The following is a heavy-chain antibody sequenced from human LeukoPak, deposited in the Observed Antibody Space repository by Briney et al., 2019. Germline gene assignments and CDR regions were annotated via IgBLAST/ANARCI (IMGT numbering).Heavy chain of an antibody. CDR3: AREWVTVFGGFDY. J-gene: IGHJ4*02. Sequence: PGGSLRLSCAASGFTFSSYAMSWVRQAPGKGLEWVSAISGSGGSTYYADSVKGRFTIPRDNSKNTLYLQMDSLRVEDTAVYYCAREWVTVFGGFDYWGQGTLVTVSS. CDR2: ISGSGGST. D-gene: IGHD3-3*01. V-gene: IGHV3-23*01. CDR1: GFTFSSYA.